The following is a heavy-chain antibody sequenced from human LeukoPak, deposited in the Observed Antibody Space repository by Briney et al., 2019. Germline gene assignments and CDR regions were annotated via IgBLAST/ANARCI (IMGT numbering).Heavy chain of an antibody. CDR1: GYSFTSYG. CDR3: ARAYDVWSGYDH. V-gene: IGHV1-18*01. CDR2: ISAYNGNT. J-gene: IGHJ5*02. D-gene: IGHD3-3*01. Sequence: ASVKVSCKTSGYSFTSYGLSWVRQAPGQGLEWMGWISAYNGNTNYAQKLQGRVTMTTDTSTSTAYMELRSLRSDDTAVYYCARAYDVWSGYDHWGQGTLVTVSS.